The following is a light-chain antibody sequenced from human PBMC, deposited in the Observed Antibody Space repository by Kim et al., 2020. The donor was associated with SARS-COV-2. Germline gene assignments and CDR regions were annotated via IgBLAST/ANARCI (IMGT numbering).Light chain of an antibody. V-gene: IGLV4-69*01. CDR3: QTWGTGIRV. J-gene: IGLJ3*02. Sequence: ASVKLTCTLSSGNSSYDIAWHQQRPEKGPRYLMKLNCDGSHSKGDGIPDRLSGSSSGAERYLTISSLQSEDEADYYCQTWGTGIRVFGGGTQLTVL. CDR2: LNCDGSH. CDR1: SGNSSYD.